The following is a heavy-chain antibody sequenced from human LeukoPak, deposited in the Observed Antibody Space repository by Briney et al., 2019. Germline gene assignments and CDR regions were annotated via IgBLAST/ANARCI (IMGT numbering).Heavy chain of an antibody. D-gene: IGHD3-16*01. Sequence: SETLSLTCTVSGGSISSYYWNWIRQPPGQGLEWLGYISNSGSTKYNPSLKSRVTISLDTSKNQFSLRLNSVTAADTAVYYCAKASVITAVVFDSWGQGTLVAVSS. CDR2: ISNSGST. CDR3: AKASVITAVVFDS. J-gene: IGHJ4*02. V-gene: IGHV4-59*01. CDR1: GGSISSYY.